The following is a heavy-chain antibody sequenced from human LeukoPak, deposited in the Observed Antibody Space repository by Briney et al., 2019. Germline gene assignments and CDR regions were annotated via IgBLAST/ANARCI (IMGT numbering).Heavy chain of an antibody. V-gene: IGHV4-59*12. CDR1: GGSISSYY. CDR3: ARGPYYGDYRFRRGSAFDI. Sequence: SETLSLTCTVSGGSISSYYWSWIRQPPGKGLEWIRFISYSGSTNFNPSLKSRVTISVDTSKNQFSLKLSSVTAADTAVYYCARGPYYGDYRFRRGSAFDIWGQGTMVTVSS. D-gene: IGHD4-17*01. CDR2: ISYSGST. J-gene: IGHJ3*02.